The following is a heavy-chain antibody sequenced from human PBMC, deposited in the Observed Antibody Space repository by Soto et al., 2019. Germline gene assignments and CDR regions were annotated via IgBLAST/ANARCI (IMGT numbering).Heavy chain of an antibody. CDR1: GGTFSSYA. J-gene: IGHJ6*02. D-gene: IGHD3-9*01. Sequence: QVQLVQSGAEVKKPGSSVKVSCKASGGTFSSYAISWVRQAPGQGLEWMGGIIPIFGTANYAQKFQGRVTITADESTSTXXVXLXILRSEDTAVYYCARVRSYYDILTGYRDYYYYGMDVWGQGTTVTVSS. V-gene: IGHV1-69*12. CDR2: IIPIFGTA. CDR3: ARVRSYYDILTGYRDYYYYGMDV.